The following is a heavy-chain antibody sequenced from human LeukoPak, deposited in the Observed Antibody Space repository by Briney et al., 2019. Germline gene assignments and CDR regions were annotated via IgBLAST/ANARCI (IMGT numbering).Heavy chain of an antibody. CDR1: GGSISSYH. CDR2: IYYSGST. Sequence: SETLSLTCTASGGSISSYHWSWIRQPPGKGLEWIGYIYYSGSTNYNPSLKSRVTISVDTSKNQFSLKLSSVTAADTAVYYCARRGIAAAGYDYWGQGTLVTVSS. J-gene: IGHJ4*02. D-gene: IGHD6-13*01. CDR3: ARRGIAAAGYDY. V-gene: IGHV4-59*08.